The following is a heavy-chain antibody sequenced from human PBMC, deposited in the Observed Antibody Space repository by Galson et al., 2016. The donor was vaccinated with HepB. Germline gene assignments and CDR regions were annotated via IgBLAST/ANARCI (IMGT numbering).Heavy chain of an antibody. Sequence: SLRLSCAASGFTFSRYAMTWVRLAPGKGLEWVSVISGSGASTLYADSVKGRVTISRDNAKNSLYLQMNGLRAEDTAVYYCARPPEGDRRYFDLWGRGTLVTVSS. J-gene: IGHJ2*01. CDR3: ARPPEGDRRYFDL. CDR1: GFTFSRYA. D-gene: IGHD3-16*01. CDR2: ISGSGAST. V-gene: IGHV3-23*01.